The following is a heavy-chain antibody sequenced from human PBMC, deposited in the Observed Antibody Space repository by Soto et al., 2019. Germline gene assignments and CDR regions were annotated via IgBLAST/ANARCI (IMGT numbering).Heavy chain of an antibody. CDR2: ISYDGSNK. CDR3: ARGLGVLVPAGLYYYYGMDV. D-gene: IGHD2-2*01. V-gene: IGHV3-30-3*01. J-gene: IGHJ6*02. CDR1: GFTFSSYA. Sequence: QVQLVESGGGVVQPGRSLRLSCAASGFTFSSYAMHWVRQAPGKGLEWVAVISYDGSNKYYADSVKGRFTISRDNSKNTRYLQMNSLRAEDTAVYYCARGLGVLVPAGLYYYYGMDVWGQGTTVTVSS.